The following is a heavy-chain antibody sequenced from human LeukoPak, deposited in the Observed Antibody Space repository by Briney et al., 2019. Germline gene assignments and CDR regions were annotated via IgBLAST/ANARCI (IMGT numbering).Heavy chain of an antibody. V-gene: IGHV4-4*07. CDR3: ASVEYSSSRYGWFDP. CDR1: GGSISSYY. D-gene: IGHD6-13*01. J-gene: IGHJ5*02. CDR2: MYTSGST. Sequence: SETLSLTCTVSGGSISSYYWSWIRQPAGKGLEWIGRMYTSGSTNYNPSLKSRVTMSVDTSKNQFSLRLSSVTAADTAVYYCASVEYSSSRYGWFDPWGQGTLVTVSS.